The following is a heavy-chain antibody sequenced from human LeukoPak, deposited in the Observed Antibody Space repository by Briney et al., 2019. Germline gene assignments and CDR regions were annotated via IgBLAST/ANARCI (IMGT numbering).Heavy chain of an antibody. V-gene: IGHV3-23*01. CDR3: AKGRWWFDP. D-gene: IGHD6-13*01. CDR1: GFTFSSYT. Sequence: DGSLRLSCAASGFTFSSYTMTWVRQAPGKGLEWVSSISGSGDNTYYADSVKGRFTVSRDNSRDTLYLQMNSLGADDTAVYYCAKGRWWFDPWGQGTLVTVSS. CDR2: ISGSGDNT. J-gene: IGHJ5*02.